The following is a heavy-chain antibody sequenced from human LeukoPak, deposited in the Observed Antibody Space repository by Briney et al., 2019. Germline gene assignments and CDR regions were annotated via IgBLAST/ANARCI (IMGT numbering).Heavy chain of an antibody. CDR3: ARPMPTIFLFHGMDV. D-gene: IGHD3-3*01. V-gene: IGHV3-30-3*01. Sequence: GGSLRLSCAASGFTFSSYAMHWVRQAPGKGLEWVAVISYDGSNKYYADSVKGRFTISGDNSKNTLYLQMNSLRAEDTAVYYCARPMPTIFLFHGMDVWGQGTTVTVSS. CDR1: GFTFSSYA. CDR2: ISYDGSNK. J-gene: IGHJ6*02.